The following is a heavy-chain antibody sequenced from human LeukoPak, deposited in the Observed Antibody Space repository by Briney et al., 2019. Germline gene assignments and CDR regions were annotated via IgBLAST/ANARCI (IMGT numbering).Heavy chain of an antibody. Sequence: GGSLRLSCAASGFTFSDYDMNWVRQAPGKGLEWVSYISSSSSTIYYADSVKGRFTISRDNAKNSLYLQMNSLRVDDTAIYYCAKAATYFYGSVTYDWFESWGQGTLVTVSS. J-gene: IGHJ5*01. CDR2: ISSSSSTI. D-gene: IGHD3-10*01. CDR3: AKAATYFYGSVTYDWFES. V-gene: IGHV3-48*01. CDR1: GFTFSDYD.